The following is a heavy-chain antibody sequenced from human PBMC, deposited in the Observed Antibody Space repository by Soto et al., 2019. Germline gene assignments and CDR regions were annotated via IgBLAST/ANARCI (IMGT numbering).Heavy chain of an antibody. CDR2: IIPIFGTA. V-gene: IGHV1-69*13. CDR3: AAVIRHYYYYYGMDV. J-gene: IGHJ6*02. D-gene: IGHD3-22*01. Sequence: SVKVSCKASGGTFSSYAISWVRQAPGQGLEWMGGIIPIFGTANYAQKFQGRVTITADESTSTAYMELSSLRSEDTAVYYCAAVIRHYYYYYGMDVWGQGTTVTVSS. CDR1: GGTFSSYA.